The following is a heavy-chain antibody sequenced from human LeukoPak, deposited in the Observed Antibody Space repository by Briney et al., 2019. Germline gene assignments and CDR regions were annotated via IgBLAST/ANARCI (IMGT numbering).Heavy chain of an antibody. J-gene: IGHJ4*02. CDR1: GYTFTAYY. D-gene: IGHD6-25*01. CDR2: ISPTSGDT. Sequence: ASVKVSCKASGYTFTAYYMHWVRQAPGQGLEWMGWISPTSGDTNYAQKFQGWVTMTRDTSISTAYMELSRLTSDDTAVYYCARSLDAAAGLANFDYWGQGTRVTVSS. V-gene: IGHV1-2*04. CDR3: ARSLDAAAGLANFDY.